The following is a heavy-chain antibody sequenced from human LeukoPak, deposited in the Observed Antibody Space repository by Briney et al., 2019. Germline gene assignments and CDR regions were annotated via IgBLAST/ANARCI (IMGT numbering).Heavy chain of an antibody. CDR1: GFTFNNYA. Sequence: GGSLRLSCAASGFTFNNYAMHWVRQAPGKGLEWVAVISYDGSNKYYADSVKGRLTISRDNSKNTLYLQMKSLRAEDTAVYYCAKGGGYEAQYYYYYLDVWGKGTTVTISS. D-gene: IGHD5-12*01. J-gene: IGHJ6*03. CDR3: AKGGGYEAQYYYYYLDV. CDR2: ISYDGSNK. V-gene: IGHV3-30*01.